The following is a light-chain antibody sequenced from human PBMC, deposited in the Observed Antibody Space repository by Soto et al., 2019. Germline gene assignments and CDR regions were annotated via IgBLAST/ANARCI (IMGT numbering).Light chain of an antibody. Sequence: DIQMTQSPSSVSGSVGDRVTITCRASQGISTYLAWYQQKPGKAPKLLIYAASNLQSGVPSRFSGSGSGTEFTLTISSLQPDDFATYYCQHYNSYSEAVGQGTKVDIK. J-gene: IGKJ1*01. CDR2: AAS. CDR1: QGISTY. CDR3: QHYNSYSEA. V-gene: IGKV1-9*01.